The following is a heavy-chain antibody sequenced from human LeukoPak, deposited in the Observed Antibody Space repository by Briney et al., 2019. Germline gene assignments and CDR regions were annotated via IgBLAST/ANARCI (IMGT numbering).Heavy chain of an antibody. Sequence: GGSLRLSCVASGFTFSTYVMGWVRQVPGKGLEWVSVVTESGGNAYYADSVKGRFTISRDNAKNSLYLQMNSLRAEDTAVYYCARDRGRRGITMRSDAFDIWGQGTMVTVSS. CDR2: VTESGGNA. CDR1: GFTFSTYV. D-gene: IGHD3-22*01. J-gene: IGHJ3*02. V-gene: IGHV3-23*01. CDR3: ARDRGRRGITMRSDAFDI.